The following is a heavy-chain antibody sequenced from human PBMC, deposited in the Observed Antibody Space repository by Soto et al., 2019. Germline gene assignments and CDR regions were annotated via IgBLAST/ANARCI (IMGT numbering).Heavy chain of an antibody. J-gene: IGHJ4*02. V-gene: IGHV4-34*01. Sequence: SETLSLTCAVYGGSFSGYYWSWIRQPPGKGLEWIGEINHSGSTNYNPSLKSRVTISVDTSKNQFSLKLSSVTAADTAVYYCARHRASSSWSWGLDYWGQGTLVT. D-gene: IGHD6-13*01. CDR1: GGSFSGYY. CDR3: ARHRASSSWSWGLDY. CDR2: INHSGST.